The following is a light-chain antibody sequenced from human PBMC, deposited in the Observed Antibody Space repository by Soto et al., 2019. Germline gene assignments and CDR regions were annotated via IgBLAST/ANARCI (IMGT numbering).Light chain of an antibody. V-gene: IGLV2-23*01. CDR2: EGS. CDR1: SSDVGSYNL. Sequence: QSVLTQPASVSGSPAQSITISCTGTSSDVGSYNLVSWYQQHPGKAPKLMIYEGSKRPSGVSNRYSGSKSGSTASLTISGLQAEDEADYYCCSYAGSTTPYVFGTGTKVTVL. J-gene: IGLJ1*01. CDR3: CSYAGSTTPYV.